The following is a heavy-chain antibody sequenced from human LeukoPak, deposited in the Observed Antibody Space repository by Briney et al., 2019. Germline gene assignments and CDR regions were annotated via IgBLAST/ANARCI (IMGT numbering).Heavy chain of an antibody. CDR2: VNPNSGDT. J-gene: IGHJ4*02. D-gene: IGHD3-3*01. CDR3: ARTILWSAYSPHDY. V-gene: IGHV1-2*02. Sequence: ASVKVSCKASGYTFTGYYLHWVRQAPGQGLDWMGWVNPNSGDTYYAQKFHGRVTMTRDTSITTAYMELSSLRSDDTAAYYCARTILWSAYSPHDYWGQGTLVTVSS. CDR1: GYTFTGYY.